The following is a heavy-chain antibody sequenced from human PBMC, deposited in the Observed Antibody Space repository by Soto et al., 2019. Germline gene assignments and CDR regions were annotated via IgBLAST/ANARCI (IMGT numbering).Heavy chain of an antibody. CDR3: VKDRPRSNSGYFLEY. D-gene: IGHD4-4*01. CDR1: GFTFSTYA. CDR2: VSASGLNT. J-gene: IGHJ4*02. Sequence: EVQLLESGGKLVQPGGSLTLSCAASGFTFSTYAMAWVRQAPGKGLEWVSGVSASGLNTAYADPVKGRSYISRNNPKNTASLHRNSLRAEDPALYYCVKDRPRSNSGYFLEYWGQGTPVTVSS. V-gene: IGHV3-23*01.